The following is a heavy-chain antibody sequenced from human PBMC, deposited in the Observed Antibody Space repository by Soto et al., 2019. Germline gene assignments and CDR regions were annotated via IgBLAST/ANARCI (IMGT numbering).Heavy chain of an antibody. J-gene: IGHJ4*02. D-gene: IGHD6-19*01. CDR1: GYTFTNYG. CDR3: ARADFWAIAVAGYYFDY. V-gene: IGHV1-18*01. CDR2: INTYNGNT. Sequence: QGQLVQSGAELKKPGASVKVSCKASGYTFTNYGISWVRQAPGQGPEWMGWINTYNGNTIYAQNLQGRVTMTTDTSTSTAYVELRSLRADDTAVYYCARADFWAIAVAGYYFDYWGQGTLVTVSS.